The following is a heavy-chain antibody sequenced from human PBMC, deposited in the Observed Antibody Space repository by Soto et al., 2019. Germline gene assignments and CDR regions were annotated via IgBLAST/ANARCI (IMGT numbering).Heavy chain of an antibody. D-gene: IGHD6-13*01. CDR3: AGVRRGSSSGYYYGMDV. CDR2: ISAYNGNT. V-gene: IGHV1-18*01. Sequence: GASVKVSCKASGYTFTSYGISWVRQAPGQGLEWMGWISAYNGNTNYAQKLQGRVTMTTDTSTSTAYMELRSLRSDDTAVYYCAGVRRGSSSGYYYGMDVWDQRTTVTVSS. J-gene: IGHJ6*02. CDR1: GYTFTSYG.